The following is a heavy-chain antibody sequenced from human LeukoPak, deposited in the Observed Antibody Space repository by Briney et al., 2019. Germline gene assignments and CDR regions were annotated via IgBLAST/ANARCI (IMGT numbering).Heavy chain of an antibody. CDR3: ARGSFGSGSYRIDDC. CDR2: VGTYDKTT. D-gene: IGHD3-10*01. J-gene: IGHJ4*02. V-gene: IGHV1-18*04. CDR1: GYTFTNYI. Sequence: ASVRVSCKASGYTFTNYIIIWVRQAPGQGLEWMGWVGTYDKTTKYAQKFQGRVTMTTDTSTTTSYLELGSLTSDDTAIYYCARGSFGSGSYRIDDCWSQGTLVTVSS.